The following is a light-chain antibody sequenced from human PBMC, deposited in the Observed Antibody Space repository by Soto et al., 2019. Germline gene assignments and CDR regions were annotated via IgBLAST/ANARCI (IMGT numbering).Light chain of an antibody. J-gene: IGKJ5*01. CDR1: QSVGSF. CDR2: DAS. CDR3: QQRSNWPPIT. V-gene: IGKV3-11*01. Sequence: EIVLTQSPATLSLSPGERATLSCRASQSVGSFLAWYQQIPGQAPRLLIYDASIRATGIPARFSGSGSGTDFTLTISSLEAEDFAVYYCQQRSNWPPITFGQGTRLEIK.